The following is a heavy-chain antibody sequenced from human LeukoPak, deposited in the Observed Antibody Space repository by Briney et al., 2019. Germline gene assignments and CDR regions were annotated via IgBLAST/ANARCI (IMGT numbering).Heavy chain of an antibody. CDR2: IIPIFGTA. Sequence: SVKVSCKASGGTFSSYAISWVRQAPGQGLEWMGGIIPIFGTANYAQKFQGRVTITADESTSTAYMELSSLRSEDTAVYYCARDRLRAQVDTAMVIWFDPWGQGTLVTVSS. J-gene: IGHJ5*02. CDR1: GGTFSSYA. CDR3: ARDRLRAQVDTAMVIWFDP. D-gene: IGHD5-18*01. V-gene: IGHV1-69*13.